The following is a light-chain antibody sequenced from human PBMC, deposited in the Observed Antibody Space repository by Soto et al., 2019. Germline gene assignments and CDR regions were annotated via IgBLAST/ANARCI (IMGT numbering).Light chain of an antibody. CDR3: QTWGRGIVV. Sequence: QSVLTQSPSASASLGASVNLTCTLTGGHSTYSIGWHQQQPQRGPRFLMRLNSDGSHSKGDGISDRFSGSSSGAERFLTISSLQSEDEADYYCQTWGRGIVVFGGGTKLTVL. CDR2: LNSDGSH. V-gene: IGLV4-69*02. CDR1: GGHSTYS. J-gene: IGLJ2*01.